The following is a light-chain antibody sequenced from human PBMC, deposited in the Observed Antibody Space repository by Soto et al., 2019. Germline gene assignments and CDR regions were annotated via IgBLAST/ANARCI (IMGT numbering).Light chain of an antibody. CDR1: SSDVGGYNY. CDR3: SSYTSSSTLAI. V-gene: IGLV2-14*01. Sequence: QSALTQPASVSGSPGQSITISCTGTSSDVGGYNYISWYQQHPGEAPKLMIYEVSNRPSGVSNRFSGSKSGNTASLTISGLQAEDEADCYCSSYTSSSTLAIFGGGTKLTVL. CDR2: EVS. J-gene: IGLJ2*01.